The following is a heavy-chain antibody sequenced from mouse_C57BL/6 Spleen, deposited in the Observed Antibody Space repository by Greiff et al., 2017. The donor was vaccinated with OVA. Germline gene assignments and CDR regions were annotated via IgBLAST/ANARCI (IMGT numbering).Heavy chain of an antibody. V-gene: IGHV1-53*01. J-gene: IGHJ1*03. Sequence: VQLQQPGTELVKPGASVKLSCKASGYTFTSYWIHWVKQRPGQGLEWIGNINPSNGGTNYNEKFKSKATLTVDKSSSTAYMQLSSLTSEDSAVYYCARYGSSYGYFDVWGTGTTVTVSS. D-gene: IGHD1-1*01. CDR3: ARYGSSYGYFDV. CDR2: INPSNGGT. CDR1: GYTFTSYW.